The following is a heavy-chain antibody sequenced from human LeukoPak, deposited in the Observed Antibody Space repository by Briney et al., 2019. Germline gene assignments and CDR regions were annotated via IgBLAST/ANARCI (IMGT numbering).Heavy chain of an antibody. Sequence: SVKASCKASGGTFSSYGVSWVRQAPGQGLEWMGGIIPIFRTTTYAQKFRGRVMITADESMSTAYMELSSLRSEDTAVYYCARSQRAGYNVYHFDYWGQGTLVTVSS. CDR2: IIPIFRTT. D-gene: IGHD5-24*01. J-gene: IGHJ4*02. CDR3: ARSQRAGYNVYHFDY. CDR1: GGTFSSYG. V-gene: IGHV1-69*01.